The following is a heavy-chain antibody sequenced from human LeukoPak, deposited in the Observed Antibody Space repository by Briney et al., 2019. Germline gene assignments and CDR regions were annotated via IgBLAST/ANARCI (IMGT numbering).Heavy chain of an antibody. D-gene: IGHD6-6*01. CDR2: IYHSGST. Sequence: SSETLSLTCTVSGGSISSGDYYWSWIRQPPGKGLEWIGYIYHSGSTYYNPSLKSRVTISVDRSKNQFSLKLSSVTAADTAVYYCARLGDRQVLGNWGQGTLVTVSS. CDR1: GGSISSGDYY. J-gene: IGHJ4*02. V-gene: IGHV4-30-2*01. CDR3: ARLGDRQVLGN.